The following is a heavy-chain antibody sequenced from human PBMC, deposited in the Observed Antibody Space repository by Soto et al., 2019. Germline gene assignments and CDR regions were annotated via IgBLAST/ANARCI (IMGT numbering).Heavy chain of an antibody. V-gene: IGHV3-30-3*01. D-gene: IGHD3-10*01. CDR1: GFTFSSYA. J-gene: IGHJ4*02. CDR2: ISYDGSNK. CDR3: ARDPMGRYYGSGSYYFDY. Sequence: QVQLVESGGGVVQPGRSLRLSCAASGFTFSSYAMHWVRQASGKGLEWVAVISYDGSNKYYADSVKGRFTISRDNSKNTLYLQMNSLRAEDTAVYYCARDPMGRYYGSGSYYFDYWGQGTLVTVSS.